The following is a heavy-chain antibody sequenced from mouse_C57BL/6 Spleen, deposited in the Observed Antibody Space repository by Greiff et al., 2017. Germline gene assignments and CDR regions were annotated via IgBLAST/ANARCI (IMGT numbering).Heavy chain of an antibody. CDR1: GYTFTSYW. CDR3: ATTVVGNYAMDY. Sequence: QVQLQQPGAELVMPGASVKLSCKASGYTFTSYWMHWVKQRPGQGLEWIGEIDPSDSYTNYNQKFKGKSTLTVDKSSSTAYMQLSSLTSEDSAVYYCATTVVGNYAMDYWGQGTSVTVSS. D-gene: IGHD1-1*01. CDR2: IDPSDSYT. J-gene: IGHJ4*01. V-gene: IGHV1-69*01.